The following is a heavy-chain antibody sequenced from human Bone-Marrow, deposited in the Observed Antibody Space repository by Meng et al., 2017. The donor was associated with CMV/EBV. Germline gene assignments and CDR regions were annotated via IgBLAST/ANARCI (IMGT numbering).Heavy chain of an antibody. D-gene: IGHD1-1*01. V-gene: IGHV1-69*10. CDR1: GGTFSSYA. Sequence: SVKVSCKASGGTFSSYAISWVRQAPGQGLEWMGGIIPILGIANYAQKFQGRVTITADKSTSTAYMELSRLRSEDTAVYYCARSTGTMMPFDIWGQGTRVTVSS. CDR2: IIPILGIA. J-gene: IGHJ3*02. CDR3: ARSTGTMMPFDI.